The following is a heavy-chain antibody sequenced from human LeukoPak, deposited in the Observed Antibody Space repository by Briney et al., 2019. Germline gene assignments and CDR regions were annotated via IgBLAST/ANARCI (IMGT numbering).Heavy chain of an antibody. D-gene: IGHD3-16*01. V-gene: IGHV3-23*01. CDR1: GFTFSTFA. CDR2: IFPSGGEI. CDR3: AKDDDWGRFNH. Sequence: GGSLRLSCAASGFTFSTFAMIWVRQPPGKGLEWVSSIFPSGGEIHYADSVRGRFTISRDNSKSTLSLQMNSLRDEDTAIYYCAKDDDWGRFNHWGQGTLVTVSS. J-gene: IGHJ1*01.